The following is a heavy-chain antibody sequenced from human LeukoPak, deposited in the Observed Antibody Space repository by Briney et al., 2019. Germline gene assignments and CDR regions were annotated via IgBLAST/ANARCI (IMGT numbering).Heavy chain of an antibody. J-gene: IGHJ4*02. D-gene: IGHD6-13*01. V-gene: IGHV3-30*03. Sequence: GGSLRLSCAASGFTFSSYGMHWVRQAPGKGLEWVAVISYDGSNKYYADSVKGRFTISRDNSKNTLYLQMNSLRAEDTAVYYCAMQGGSSWSEFDYWGQGTLVTVSS. CDR1: GFTFSSYG. CDR2: ISYDGSNK. CDR3: AMQGGSSWSEFDY.